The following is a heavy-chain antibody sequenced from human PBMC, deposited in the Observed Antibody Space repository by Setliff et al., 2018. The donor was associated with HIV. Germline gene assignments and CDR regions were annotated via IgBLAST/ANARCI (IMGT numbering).Heavy chain of an antibody. V-gene: IGHV4-31*03. J-gene: IGHJ2*01. CDR1: GGYISSGSHY. Sequence: PSETLSLTCTVSGGYISSGSHYWRWIRQHPGKGLEWIGYMSYSGSSFYKSSLKSRVSMSIDTSKNQFSLNVSSVTAADTAVYYCARGGATEATRYFDLWGRGTLVTVSS. CDR2: MSYSGSS. CDR3: ARGGATEATRYFDL. D-gene: IGHD5-12*01.